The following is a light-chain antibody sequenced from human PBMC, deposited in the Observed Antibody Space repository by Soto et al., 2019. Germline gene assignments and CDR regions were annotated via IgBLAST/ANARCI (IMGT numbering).Light chain of an antibody. Sequence: DTQLTQSPSSLSASVGDRVTITCQASLDVNNYLNWYQQKPGKAPKLLIYDASKLETEVPSRFSGSGSGTHFTFTISSLQPEDIGTYYCHQFENLPLTFGGGTKVEIK. CDR3: HQFENLPLT. CDR1: LDVNNY. J-gene: IGKJ4*01. CDR2: DAS. V-gene: IGKV1-33*01.